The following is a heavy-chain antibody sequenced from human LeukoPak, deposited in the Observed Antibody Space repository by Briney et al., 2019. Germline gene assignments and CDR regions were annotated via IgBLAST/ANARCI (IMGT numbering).Heavy chain of an antibody. CDR3: ARVSGYSGYDYSPLDY. Sequence: GGPLRLSCAASGFTFSSYSMNWVRQAPGKGLEWVSSISSSSSYIYYADSVKGRFTISRDNAKNSLYLQMNSLRAEDTAVYYCARVSGYSGYDYSPLDYWGQGTLVTVSS. CDR2: ISSSSSYI. J-gene: IGHJ4*02. D-gene: IGHD5-12*01. CDR1: GFTFSSYS. V-gene: IGHV3-21*01.